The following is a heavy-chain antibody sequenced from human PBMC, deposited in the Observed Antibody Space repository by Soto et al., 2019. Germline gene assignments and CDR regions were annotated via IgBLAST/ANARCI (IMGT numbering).Heavy chain of an antibody. Sequence: SETLSLTCTVSGGSISSGGYYWSWIRQHPGKGLEWIGYIYYSGSTYYNPSLKSRVTISVDTSKNQFSLKLSSVTAADTAVYYCARDHLYYYDSSDYYRRAFDIWGQGTMVTVSS. J-gene: IGHJ3*02. V-gene: IGHV4-31*03. CDR3: ARDHLYYYDSSDYYRRAFDI. CDR1: GGSISSGGYY. CDR2: IYYSGST. D-gene: IGHD3-22*01.